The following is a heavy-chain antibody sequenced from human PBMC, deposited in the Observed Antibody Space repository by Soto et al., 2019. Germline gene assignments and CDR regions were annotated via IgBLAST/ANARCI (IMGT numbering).Heavy chain of an antibody. CDR3: AKDNCISTSCYRLYNWFDP. CDR1: GFTFSSYG. Sequence: QVQLVESGGGVVQPGRSRRLSCEASGFTFSSYGMHWVRQAPGKGLEWVAVISYGGSNKYYADSVKGRFTISRDNSKNTLYLQMNNLSAEDTAVYYCAKDNCISTSCYRLYNWFDPWGQGTLVTVSS. J-gene: IGHJ5*02. V-gene: IGHV3-30*18. CDR2: ISYGGSNK. D-gene: IGHD2-2*01.